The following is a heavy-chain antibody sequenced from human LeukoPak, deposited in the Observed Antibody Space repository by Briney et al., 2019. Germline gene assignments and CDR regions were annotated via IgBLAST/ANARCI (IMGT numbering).Heavy chain of an antibody. D-gene: IGHD4-17*01. Sequence: SETLSLTCAVYGGSFSGYYWSWIRQPPGKGRGWIGEINHSGSTNYNPSLKSRVTISVDTSKNQFSLKLSSVTAADTAVYYCARAGLYMTTVTRIFDYWGQGTLVTVSS. CDR2: INHSGST. J-gene: IGHJ4*02. V-gene: IGHV4-34*01. CDR3: ARAGLYMTTVTRIFDY. CDR1: GGSFSGYY.